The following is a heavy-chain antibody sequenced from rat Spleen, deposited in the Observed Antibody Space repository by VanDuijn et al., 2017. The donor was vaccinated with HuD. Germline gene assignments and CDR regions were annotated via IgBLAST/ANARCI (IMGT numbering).Heavy chain of an antibody. CDR1: GFTFNNYW. CDR3: TRDPTITASDPYWYFDF. V-gene: IGHV5-58*01. D-gene: IGHD1-2*01. Sequence: EVQLVESGGGLVQPGRSLKLSCVASGFTFNNYWMYWIRQAPGKGLEWVSSINTDGGSTYYPDSVKGRFTISRDNAENTVYLQMNGLRSEDTATYYCTRDPTITASDPYWYFDFWGPGTMVTVSS. J-gene: IGHJ1*01. CDR2: INTDGGST.